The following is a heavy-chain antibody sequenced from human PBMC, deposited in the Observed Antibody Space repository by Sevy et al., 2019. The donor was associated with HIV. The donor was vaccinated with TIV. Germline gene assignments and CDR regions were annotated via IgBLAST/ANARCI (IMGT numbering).Heavy chain of an antibody. V-gene: IGHV4-59*01. Sequence: QASETLSLTCSVSGGSISSYFWTWVRQSPGKGLEWIGNIYFTRNTDCSPSLKSRVTLSLDTSKSQFSLTLKSVTAADTAIYFCARDSTTRPRVLDYWGQGTLVTVSS. D-gene: IGHD1-1*01. CDR3: ARDSTTRPRVLDY. CDR2: IYFTRNT. CDR1: GGSISSYF. J-gene: IGHJ4*02.